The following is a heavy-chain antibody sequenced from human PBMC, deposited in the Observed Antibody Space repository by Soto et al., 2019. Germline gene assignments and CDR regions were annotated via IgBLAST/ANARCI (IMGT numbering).Heavy chain of an antibody. CDR2: LSASGRT. D-gene: IGHD2-8*01. J-gene: IGHJ2*01. V-gene: IGHV4-4*07. CDR1: GDSIGNFY. Sequence: QVHLQESGPGLVKPSETLSLTCVISGDSIGNFYWSGIRQPAGKGLESLGRLSASGRTNYSPSLQSRVTMSLDRSKNRFSLRLTSVSAADTAVYFCARGMGRYFDIWGRGTLVTVSS. CDR3: ARGMGRYFDI.